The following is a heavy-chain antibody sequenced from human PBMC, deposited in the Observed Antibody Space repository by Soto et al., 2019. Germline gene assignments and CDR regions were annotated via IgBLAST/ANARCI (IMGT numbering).Heavy chain of an antibody. Sequence: SETLSLTSTVFGGSVSIGDYLWSWIRQRPGKGLEWIGYIHDSGNTYYNPSLKSRVTISLDTSKNQFSLKVTSMTAADTAVYFCARARGGDSGDYASLFDRWGQGNLVPVSS. CDR3: ARARGGDSGDYASLFDR. V-gene: IGHV4-30-4*01. D-gene: IGHD4-17*01. CDR2: IHDSGNT. CDR1: GGSVSIGDYL. J-gene: IGHJ5*02.